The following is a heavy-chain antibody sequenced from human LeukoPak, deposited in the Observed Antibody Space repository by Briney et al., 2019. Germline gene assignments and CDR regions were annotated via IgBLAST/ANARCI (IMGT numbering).Heavy chain of an antibody. CDR1: GGSISSGSYY. CDR2: IYYSGST. D-gene: IGHD3-10*01. Sequence: PSETLSLTCTVSGGSISSGSYYWSWIRQPAGRGLEWIGYIYYSGSTNYNPSLKSRVTISVDTSKNQFSLKLSSVTAADTAVYFCARDTNRGYGSASYGVDYWGQGTLVTVSS. V-gene: IGHV4-61*10. CDR3: ARDTNRGYGSASYGVDY. J-gene: IGHJ4*02.